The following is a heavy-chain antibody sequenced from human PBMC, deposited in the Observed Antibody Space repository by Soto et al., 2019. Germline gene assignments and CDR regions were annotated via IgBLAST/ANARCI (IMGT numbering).Heavy chain of an antibody. V-gene: IGHV5-51*01. CDR2: IYPGKSKT. CDR1: GYKFATYW. CDR3: ACWGHIVPVAPSDFDR. Sequence: GESLKISCKGSGYKFATYWIAWVRQMPGRGLEWMGIIYPGKSKTIYSPSFQGLVTISADTSLNTAYLQWDSLRAEDTAMYYCACWGHIVPVAPSDFDRWGQGTLVTVSS. J-gene: IGHJ4*02. D-gene: IGHD2-8*02.